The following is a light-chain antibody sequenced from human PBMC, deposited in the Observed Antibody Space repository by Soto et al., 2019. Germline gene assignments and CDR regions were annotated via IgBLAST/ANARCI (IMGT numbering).Light chain of an antibody. CDR1: QTISSW. V-gene: IGKV1-5*03. CDR3: QQYYSTPTFT. Sequence: DIQMTQSPSTLSGSVGDRVTITCRASQTISSWLAWYQQKPGKAPKLLIYKASTLKSGVPSRFSGSGSGTEFTLTISSLQAEDVAVYYCQQYYSTPTFTFGPGTKVEIK. J-gene: IGKJ3*01. CDR2: KAS.